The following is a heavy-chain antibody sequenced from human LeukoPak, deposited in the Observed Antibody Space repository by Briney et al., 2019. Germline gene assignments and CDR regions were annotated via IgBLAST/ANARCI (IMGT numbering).Heavy chain of an antibody. Sequence: GGSLRLSCAASGFTFSSYAMHWVRQAPGKGLEWVAVISYDGSNKYYADSVKGRFTISRDNSKNTLYLQMNSLRAEDTAVYYCARGKTVSPFDYWGQGTLVTVSS. J-gene: IGHJ4*02. CDR3: ARGKTVSPFDY. CDR2: ISYDGSNK. D-gene: IGHD3-10*01. V-gene: IGHV3-30-3*01. CDR1: GFTFSSYA.